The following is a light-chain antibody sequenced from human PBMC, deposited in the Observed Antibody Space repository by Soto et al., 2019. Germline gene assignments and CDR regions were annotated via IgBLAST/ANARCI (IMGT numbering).Light chain of an antibody. V-gene: IGKV3-15*01. J-gene: IGKJ1*01. CDR2: GAS. CDR1: QSVSSN. CDR3: QQYNNWPPRT. Sequence: EIVMTQSPATLSVSPGERAALSCRASQSVSSNLAWYQHKPGQAPRLLIFGASTRATGIPARFSGSGSGTEFNLTISSLQSEDFAVYYCQQYNNWPPRTFGQGTKVEIK.